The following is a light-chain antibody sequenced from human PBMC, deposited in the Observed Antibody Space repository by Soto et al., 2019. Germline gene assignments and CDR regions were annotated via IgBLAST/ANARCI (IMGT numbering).Light chain of an antibody. Sequence: DIQITQPPSTLSASVGDRVTITCRASQSISTWLAWYQQKPGKAPKLLIYDASSLESGVPSRFSGSGSGTEFTLTISSLQPEDFASYYCQQYNSYSTFGQGTKVDIK. CDR3: QQYNSYST. V-gene: IGKV1-5*01. CDR1: QSISTW. CDR2: DAS. J-gene: IGKJ1*01.